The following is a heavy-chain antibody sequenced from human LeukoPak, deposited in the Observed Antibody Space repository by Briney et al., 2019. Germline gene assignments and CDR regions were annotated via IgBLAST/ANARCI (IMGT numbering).Heavy chain of an antibody. D-gene: IGHD5-18*01. Sequence: SETLSLTCTVSGVSISSYYWSWIRQPPGKGLEWIGYIYYSGSTNYNPSLKSRVTISVDTSKNQFSLKLSSVTAADTAVYYCATHRGYSYGFFDYWGQGTLVTVSS. CDR1: GVSISSYY. J-gene: IGHJ4*02. CDR2: IYYSGST. V-gene: IGHV4-59*08. CDR3: ATHRGYSYGFFDY.